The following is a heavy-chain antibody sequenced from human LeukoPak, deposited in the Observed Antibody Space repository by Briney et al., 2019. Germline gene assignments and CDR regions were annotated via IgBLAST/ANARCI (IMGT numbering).Heavy chain of an antibody. D-gene: IGHD5-24*01. J-gene: IGHJ4*02. V-gene: IGHV4-39*01. CDR2: IFYSGNT. Sequence: SETLSLTCTVSGGSINSSSYYWGWIRQPPGKGLEWIGSIFYSGNTYDNPSLKSRVTISVDTSKNQFSLKLNSVTAADTAVYYCARHRSKWLQSSFDYWGQGTLVTVSS. CDR1: GGSINSSSYY. CDR3: ARHRSKWLQSSFDY.